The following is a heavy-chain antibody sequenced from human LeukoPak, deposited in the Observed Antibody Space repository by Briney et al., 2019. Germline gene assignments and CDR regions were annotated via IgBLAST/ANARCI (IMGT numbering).Heavy chain of an antibody. CDR1: GFTFSSYD. Sequence: GSLRLSCAASGFTFSSYDMTWVRQVVGKGLEWVSTISGSGGSTYYADSVKGRFTISRDNSKNTLYVQMNSLRADDTAVYYCAKGFGWFDPWGQGTLVTVSS. V-gene: IGHV3-23*01. CDR2: ISGSGGST. D-gene: IGHD3-3*01. CDR3: AKGFGWFDP. J-gene: IGHJ5*02.